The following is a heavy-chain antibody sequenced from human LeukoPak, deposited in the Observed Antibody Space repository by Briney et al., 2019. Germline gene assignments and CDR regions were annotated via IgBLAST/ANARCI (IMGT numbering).Heavy chain of an antibody. V-gene: IGHV3-9*01. D-gene: IGHD2-15*01. CDR2: ISWNSGSI. J-gene: IGHJ3*02. Sequence: GRSLRLSCAASGFTFDDYVMHWVRHAPGKGLEWVSGISWNSGSIGYADSVKGRFTISRDNAKNSLYLQMNSLRPEDTALYYCAKGGSGDAFDIWGQGTMVTVSS. CDR1: GFTFDDYV. CDR3: AKGGSGDAFDI.